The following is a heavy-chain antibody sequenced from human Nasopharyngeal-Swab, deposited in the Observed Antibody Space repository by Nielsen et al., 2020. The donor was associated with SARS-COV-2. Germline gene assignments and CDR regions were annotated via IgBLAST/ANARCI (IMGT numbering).Heavy chain of an antibody. CDR2: IYYSGST. CDR1: GGSISSYY. V-gene: IGHV4-59*13. Sequence: SETLSLTCTVSGGSISSYYWSWIRQPPGKGLEWIGYIYYSGSTNYNPSLKSRVTISVDTSKNQFSLKLSSVTAADTAVYYCARPATRSLELVDVWGQGTTVTVSS. J-gene: IGHJ6*02. CDR3: ARPATRSLELVDV. D-gene: IGHD6-6*01.